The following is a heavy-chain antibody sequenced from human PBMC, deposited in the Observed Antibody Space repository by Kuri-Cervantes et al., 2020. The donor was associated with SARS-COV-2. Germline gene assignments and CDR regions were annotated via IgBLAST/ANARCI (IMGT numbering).Heavy chain of an antibody. J-gene: IGHJ5*02. V-gene: IGHV3-64*04. CDR1: GFTFSSYS. CDR3: QIHPLPPEPNWFDP. Sequence: GGSLRLSCSASGFTFSSYSMHWVRQAPGKGLEYVSAISSNGGSTYYADSVKGRFAISRDNSKNTLYLQMNSLRAEDTAVYYCQIHPLPPEPNWFDPWGQGTLVTVSS. D-gene: IGHD1-14*01. CDR2: ISSNGGST.